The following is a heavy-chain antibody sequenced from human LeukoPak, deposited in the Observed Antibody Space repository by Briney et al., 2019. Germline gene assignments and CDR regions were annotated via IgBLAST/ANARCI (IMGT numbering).Heavy chain of an antibody. J-gene: IGHJ4*02. CDR3: ARELYYYDSSGSYGDY. V-gene: IGHV3-20*04. Sequence: GGSLRLSCAASGFTFHDYGMSWVRQAPGKGLEWVSGIDRNGGSIGYADSVKGRFTISRDNAKNSLYLQMNSLRAEDTAVYYCARELYYYDSSGSYGDYWGQGTLVTVSS. D-gene: IGHD3-22*01. CDR1: GFTFHDYG. CDR2: IDRNGGSI.